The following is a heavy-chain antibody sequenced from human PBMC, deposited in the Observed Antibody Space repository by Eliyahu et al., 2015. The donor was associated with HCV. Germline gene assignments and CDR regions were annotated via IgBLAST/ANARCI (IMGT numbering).Heavy chain of an antibody. V-gene: IGHV3-74*01. CDR2: VNSDGRYT. CDR3: ARDLRVHDY. Sequence: EVQLVESGGGLVQPGGSLRLSCTASAFTFTNYWMHWVRQAPGKGLVWVSCVNSDGRYTSYADSVKGRFTMSRDNAKNTVFLQMNSLRAEDTAVYYCARDLRVHDYWGQGTLVTVSS. J-gene: IGHJ4*02. CDR1: AFTFTNYW.